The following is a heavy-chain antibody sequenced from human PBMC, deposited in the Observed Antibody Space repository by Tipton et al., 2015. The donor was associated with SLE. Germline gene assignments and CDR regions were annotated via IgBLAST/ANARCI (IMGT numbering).Heavy chain of an antibody. J-gene: IGHJ4*02. D-gene: IGHD2-15*01. CDR2: VYYSGST. CDR1: GGSVRSSSYY. Sequence: TLSLTCTVSGGSVRSSSYYWGWVRQPPGKGLEWIGSVYYSGSTYQNPSLKSRFTLSVDTSNDQFSLKMSSVAAADTAVYYCAVSGGHRIHYWGQGTLVTVSS. V-gene: IGHV4-39*01. CDR3: AVSGGHRIHY.